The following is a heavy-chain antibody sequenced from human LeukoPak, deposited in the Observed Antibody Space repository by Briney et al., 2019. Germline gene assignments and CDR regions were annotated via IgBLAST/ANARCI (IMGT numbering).Heavy chain of an antibody. J-gene: IGHJ4*02. CDR2: IIPIFGTA. CDR1: VGTFSSYA. CDR3: ARARSTIFGVVIIQYYFDY. Sequence: SVKVSCKASVGTFSSYAISWVRQAPGQGLEWMGGIIPIFGTANYAQKFQGRVTITADESTSTAYMELSSLRSEDTAVYYCARARSTIFGVVIIQYYFDYWGQGTLVTVSS. D-gene: IGHD3-3*01. V-gene: IGHV1-69*13.